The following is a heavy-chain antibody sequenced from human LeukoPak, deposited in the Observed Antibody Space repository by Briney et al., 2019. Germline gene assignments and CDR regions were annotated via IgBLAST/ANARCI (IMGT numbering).Heavy chain of an antibody. D-gene: IGHD3-10*01. CDR3: ARLRYYGSGSPRGRPGWFDP. V-gene: IGHV5-51*01. Sequence: GESLKISCMASGYTFTIYWIAWVRQMPDKGLEWMGIVYPDNSKTIYSPSFQGHVTISHDKSISTAYLQWSSLKASDTAMYYCARLRYYGSGSPRGRPGWFDPWGQGTLVTVSS. J-gene: IGHJ5*02. CDR2: VYPDNSKT. CDR1: GYTFTIYW.